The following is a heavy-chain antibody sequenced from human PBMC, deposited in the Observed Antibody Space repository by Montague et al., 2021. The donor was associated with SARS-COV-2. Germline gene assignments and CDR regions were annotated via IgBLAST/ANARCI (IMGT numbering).Heavy chain of an antibody. D-gene: IGHD3-22*01. CDR1: GVSVTDYY. CDR2: VLYNKGT. CDR3: ASPTYCYDSSGSGAFDI. V-gene: IGHV4-59*08. Sequence: SETLSLTCTVSGVSVTDYYWSWIRQPPGKGLEWVGDVLYNKGTNFNPSLKSRVTISVDTSKNQFSLKLSSVTAADTAVYYCASPTYCYDSSGSGAFDIWGQGTMVTVSS. J-gene: IGHJ3*02.